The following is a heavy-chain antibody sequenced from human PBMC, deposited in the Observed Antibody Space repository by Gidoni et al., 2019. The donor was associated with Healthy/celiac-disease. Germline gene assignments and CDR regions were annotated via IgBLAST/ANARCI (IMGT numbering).Heavy chain of an antibody. Sequence: QVQLVESGGGVVQPGRSLRLSCAASGFTFSSYGMHWVRQAPGTGLEWVAVISYDGSNKYYADSVQGRFTISRDNSKNTLYLQMNSLRAEDTAVYYCAKDSYSSSPAYWGQGTLVTVSS. D-gene: IGHD6-6*01. V-gene: IGHV3-30*18. CDR3: AKDSYSSSPAY. J-gene: IGHJ4*02. CDR2: ISYDGSNK. CDR1: GFTFSSYG.